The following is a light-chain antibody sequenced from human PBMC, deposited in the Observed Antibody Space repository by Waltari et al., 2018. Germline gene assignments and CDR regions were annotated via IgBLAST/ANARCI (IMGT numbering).Light chain of an antibody. Sequence: QSALTQPRSVSGSPGQSVPISCTGTSSAVGSNTFVSWYQHHPDKAPKLIIYDINKRPSGVPDRFSGSKSGNTASLTISGLQAEDEADYYCCSCVGRNIYWVFGGGTKLTVL. CDR1: SSAVGSNTF. J-gene: IGLJ3*02. V-gene: IGLV2-11*01. CDR3: CSCVGRNIYWV. CDR2: DIN.